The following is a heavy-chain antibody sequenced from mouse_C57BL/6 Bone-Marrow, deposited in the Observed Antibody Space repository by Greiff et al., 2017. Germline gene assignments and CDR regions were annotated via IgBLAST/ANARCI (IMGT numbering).Heavy chain of an antibody. CDR2: ISSGGSYT. J-gene: IGHJ3*01. V-gene: IGHV5-6*01. CDR1: GFTFSSYG. CDR3: ADGYYLAY. D-gene: IGHD2-3*01. Sequence: EVQVVESGGDLVKPGGSLKLSCAASGFTFSSYGMSWVRQTPDKRLEWVATISSGGSYTYYPDSVKGRFTISRDNAKNTLYLQMSSLKSEDTAMYYCADGYYLAYWGQGTLVTVSA.